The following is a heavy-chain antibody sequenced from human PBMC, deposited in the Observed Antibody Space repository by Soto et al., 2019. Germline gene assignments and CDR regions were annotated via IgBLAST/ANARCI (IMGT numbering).Heavy chain of an antibody. D-gene: IGHD5-18*01. V-gene: IGHV3-48*01. CDR3: ARDARGYSYGDREHYYYYYYMDV. Sequence: GGSLRLSCAASGFTFSSYSMNWARQAPGKGLEWVSYISSSSSTIYYADSVKGRFTISRDNAKNSLYLQMNSLRAEDTAVYYCARDARGYSYGDREHYYYYYYMDVWGKGTTVTVSS. J-gene: IGHJ6*03. CDR2: ISSSSSTI. CDR1: GFTFSSYS.